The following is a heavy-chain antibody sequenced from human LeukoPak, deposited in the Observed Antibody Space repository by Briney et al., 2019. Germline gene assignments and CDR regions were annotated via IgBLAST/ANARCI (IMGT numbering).Heavy chain of an antibody. CDR1: GFTVSSNY. CDR3: ARTCSGGSCYPNYYYYGMDV. D-gene: IGHD2-15*01. J-gene: IGHJ6*02. Sequence: GGSLRLSWAASGFTVSSNYMSWVRQAPGKGLEWVSVIYSGGSTYYADSVKGRFTISRDNSKNTLYLQMNSLRAEDTAVYYCARTCSGGSCYPNYYYYGMDVWGQGTTVTVSS. V-gene: IGHV3-66*01. CDR2: IYSGGST.